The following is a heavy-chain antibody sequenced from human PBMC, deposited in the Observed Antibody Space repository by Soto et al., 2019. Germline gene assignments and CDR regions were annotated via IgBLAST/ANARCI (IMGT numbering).Heavy chain of an antibody. D-gene: IGHD3-3*01. CDR2: IIPLLGTT. CDR1: GGTLSTYA. CDR3: ARGGLSHSLSSASATFDY. Sequence: QVQVVQSGAEVKRPGSSVKVSCKASGGTLSTYALSWVRQAPGQGLEWMGGIIPLLGTTNHAQKFQGRVTFTADESTSTTYMELSGLRSEDTALYYCARGGLSHSLSSASATFDYWGQGTLVTVSS. V-gene: IGHV1-69*01. J-gene: IGHJ4*02.